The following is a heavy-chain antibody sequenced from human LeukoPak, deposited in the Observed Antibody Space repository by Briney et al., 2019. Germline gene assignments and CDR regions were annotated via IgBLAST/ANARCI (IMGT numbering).Heavy chain of an antibody. CDR2: INHSGST. CDR3: ARGIQLWYNWFDP. J-gene: IGHJ5*02. V-gene: IGHV4-34*01. Sequence: SETLSLTCAVYGGSFSGYYWSWIRQPPGKGLEWIGEINHSGSTNYNPSLKSRVTISVDTSKNQFSLKLSSVTAADTAVYYCARGIQLWYNWFDPWSQGTLVTVSS. CDR1: GGSFSGYY. D-gene: IGHD5-18*01.